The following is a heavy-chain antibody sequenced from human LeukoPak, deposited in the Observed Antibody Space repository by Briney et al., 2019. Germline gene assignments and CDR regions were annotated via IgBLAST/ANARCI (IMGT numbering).Heavy chain of an antibody. D-gene: IGHD6-19*01. CDR1: GHTFTGYY. Sequence: ASVKVSCKASGHTFTGYYMHWVRQAPGQGLEWMGRINPNSGGANYAQKFQGRVTMTRDTSISTAYMELSRLRSDDTAVYYCARFGGWTPTEFDYWGQGTLVTVSS. V-gene: IGHV1-2*06. J-gene: IGHJ4*02. CDR3: ARFGGWTPTEFDY. CDR2: INPNSGGA.